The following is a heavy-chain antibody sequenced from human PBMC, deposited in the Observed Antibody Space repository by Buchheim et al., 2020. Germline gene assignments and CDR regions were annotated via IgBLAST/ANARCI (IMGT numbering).Heavy chain of an antibody. Sequence: EVQVVESGGGLVQPGGSLRLSCAASGFTFNRYWMSWVRRAPGKGLEWVANINQDGGEKYYVDSVKGRFTISRDNAKNALYLQLNSLSAEDTAVYHCAREAHDISGYSGFYYYYGMDVWGPGTT. CDR1: GFTFNRYW. V-gene: IGHV3-7*01. D-gene: IGHD3-22*01. CDR3: AREAHDISGYSGFYYYYGMDV. CDR2: INQDGGEK. J-gene: IGHJ6*02.